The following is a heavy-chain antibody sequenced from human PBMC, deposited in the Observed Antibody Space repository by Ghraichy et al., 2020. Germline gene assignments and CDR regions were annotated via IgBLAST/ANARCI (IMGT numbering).Heavy chain of an antibody. CDR3: ARGGSSSADGDPYYFDY. J-gene: IGHJ4*02. CDR2: IYYSGST. Sequence: SQTLTLTCTVSGGSISSYYWSWIRQPPGKGLEWIGYIYYSGSTNYNPSLKSRVTISVDTSTNQFSLRLSSVTAADTAVYYCARGGSSSADGDPYYFDYWGQGTLVTVSS. V-gene: IGHV4-59*01. CDR1: GGSISSYY. D-gene: IGHD4-17*01.